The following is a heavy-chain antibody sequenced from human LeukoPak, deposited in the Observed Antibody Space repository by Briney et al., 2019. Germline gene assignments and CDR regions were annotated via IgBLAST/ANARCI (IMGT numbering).Heavy chain of an antibody. CDR3: ASETEVGYY. CDR2: ISGSGGST. Sequence: ETLSLTCTVSGGSISSGDYYWSWVRQAPGKGLEWVSAISGSGGSTYYADSVKGRFTISRDNSKNTLYLQMNSLRAEDTAVYYCASETEVGYYWGQGTMVTVSS. V-gene: IGHV3-23*01. J-gene: IGHJ4*02. D-gene: IGHD1-14*01. CDR1: GGSISSGDYY.